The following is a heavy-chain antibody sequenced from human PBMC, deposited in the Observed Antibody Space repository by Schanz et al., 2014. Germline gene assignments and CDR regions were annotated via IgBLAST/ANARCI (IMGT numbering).Heavy chain of an antibody. D-gene: IGHD3-9*01. Sequence: QVQLVESGGGVVQPGRSLRLSCAAYGFTFSSYGMHWVRQAPGKGLEWVAVIWSDGSGKYYADSVKGRFTISRDSPKNTLYLQMNSLRAEDTALYYCARDSGPYYDKSMDVWGQGATVAVSS. J-gene: IGHJ6*02. CDR2: IWSDGSGK. CDR3: ARDSGPYYDKSMDV. V-gene: IGHV3-33*08. CDR1: GFTFSSYG.